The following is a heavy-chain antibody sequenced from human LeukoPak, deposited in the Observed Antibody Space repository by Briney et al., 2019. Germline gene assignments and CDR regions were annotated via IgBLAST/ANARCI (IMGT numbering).Heavy chain of an antibody. V-gene: IGHV4-61*02. CDR2: FSASGNS. CDR3: ARVDVGANFDY. CDR1: GDSISSDDYY. Sequence: SETLSLTCTVSGDSISSDDYYWSWIRQPAGKGLEWIGRFSASGNSNYNPSLKSRLTISVDRSKNQFSLKLTSVTAADTAVYYCARVDVGANFDYWGQGTLVTVSS. D-gene: IGHD1-26*01. J-gene: IGHJ4*02.